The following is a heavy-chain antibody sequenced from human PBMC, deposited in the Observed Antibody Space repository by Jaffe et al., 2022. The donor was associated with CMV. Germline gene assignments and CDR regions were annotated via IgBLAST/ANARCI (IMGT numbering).Heavy chain of an antibody. D-gene: IGHD3-22*01. Sequence: QVQLQESGPGLVKPSETLSLTCTVSGGSISSYYWSWIRQPPGKGLEWIGYIYYSGSTNYNPSLKSRVTISVDTSKNQFSLKLSSVTAADTAVYYCARGGGTYYYDSSGPPYYYYYMDVWGKGTTVTVSS. V-gene: IGHV4-59*01. CDR1: GGSISSYY. CDR3: ARGGGTYYYDSSGPPYYYYYMDV. CDR2: IYYSGST. J-gene: IGHJ6*03.